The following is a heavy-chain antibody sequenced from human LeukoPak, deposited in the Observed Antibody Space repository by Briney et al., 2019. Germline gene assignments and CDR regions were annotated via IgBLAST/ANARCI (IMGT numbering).Heavy chain of an antibody. CDR2: ISTYNGNT. V-gene: IGHV1-18*01. CDR1: GYTFRNYG. CDR3: ARDPSNSSGWRAWGDY. J-gene: IGHJ4*02. Sequence: GASVKVSCKASGYTFRNYGINWVRQAPGQGLEWMGWISTYNGNTKYAQKFQGRVTMTTDTSTTTAYMELSSLRSDDTAVYYCARDPSNSSGWRAWGDYWGQGILVTVSS. D-gene: IGHD6-25*01.